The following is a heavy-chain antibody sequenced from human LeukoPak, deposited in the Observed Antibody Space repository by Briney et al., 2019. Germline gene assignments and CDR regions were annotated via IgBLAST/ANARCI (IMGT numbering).Heavy chain of an antibody. CDR3: ARDYGDYQAGSGYFDY. CDR1: GYTFTSYG. J-gene: IGHJ4*02. CDR2: INPSGGST. D-gene: IGHD4-17*01. Sequence: ASVKVSCKASGYTFTSYGISWVRQAPGQGLEWMGIINPSGGSTSYAQKFQGRVTMTTDTSTSTAYMELRSLRSDDTAVYYCARDYGDYQAGSGYFDYWGQGTLVTVSS. V-gene: IGHV1-18*01.